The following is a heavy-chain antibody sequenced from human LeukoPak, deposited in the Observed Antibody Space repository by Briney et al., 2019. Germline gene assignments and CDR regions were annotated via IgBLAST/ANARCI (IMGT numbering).Heavy chain of an antibody. V-gene: IGHV3-30*18. CDR1: GFTFSGYG. CDR2: ISYDGSNK. J-gene: IGHJ5*02. Sequence: GGSLRLSCAASGFTFSGYGMHWVRQAPGKGLEWVAVISYDGSNKYYADSVKGRFTISRDNSKNTLYPQMNSLRAEDTAVYYCANLFDPWGQGTLVTVSS. CDR3: ANLFDP.